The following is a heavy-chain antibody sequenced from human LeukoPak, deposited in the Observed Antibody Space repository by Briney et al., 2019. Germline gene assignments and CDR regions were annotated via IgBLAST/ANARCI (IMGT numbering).Heavy chain of an antibody. CDR1: GGSISSSSYY. D-gene: IGHD3-22*01. CDR2: IYYSVTT. J-gene: IGHJ3*02. CDR3: ARGLPNRIVVDDAFVI. Sequence: PSETLSLTCTVSGGSISSSSYYWGWIRQPPGKGLEWIGSIYYSVTTYYNPYLKTRVPISVDTSKNHFTRKLSAVTAADRAVVYCARGLPNRIVVDDAFVIWGQGTMVTVSS. V-gene: IGHV4-39*02.